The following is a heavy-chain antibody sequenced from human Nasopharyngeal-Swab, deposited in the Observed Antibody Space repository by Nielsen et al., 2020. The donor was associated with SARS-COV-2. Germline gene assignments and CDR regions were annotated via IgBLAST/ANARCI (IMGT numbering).Heavy chain of an antibody. CDR3: ASFPYDSSGSYYYYGMDV. J-gene: IGHJ6*02. CDR2: IIPIFGTA. Sequence: SLKVSCKASGGTFSSYAISWVRQAPGQGLEWMGGIIPIFGTANYAQKFQGRVTITADESTSTAYMELSSLRSEDTAVYYCASFPYDSSGSYYYYGMDVWGQGTTVTVSS. V-gene: IGHV1-69*13. CDR1: GGTFSSYA. D-gene: IGHD3-22*01.